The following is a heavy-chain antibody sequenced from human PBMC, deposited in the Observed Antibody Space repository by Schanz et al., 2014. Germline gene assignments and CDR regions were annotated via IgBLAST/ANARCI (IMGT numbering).Heavy chain of an antibody. V-gene: IGHV1-8*01. CDR2: MNPNSGNT. J-gene: IGHJ6*02. Sequence: QVQLVQSGAEVKKPGASVRVSCKASGYTFTSYGITWVRQAPGQGLEWMGWMNPNSGNTGYAQKFQGRVTMTTDTSTSTAYMELRSLISDDTAVYYCVRDAGWAFGDYHGMDVWGHGTSVTVSS. CDR3: VRDAGWAFGDYHGMDV. CDR1: GYTFTSYG. D-gene: IGHD3-10*01.